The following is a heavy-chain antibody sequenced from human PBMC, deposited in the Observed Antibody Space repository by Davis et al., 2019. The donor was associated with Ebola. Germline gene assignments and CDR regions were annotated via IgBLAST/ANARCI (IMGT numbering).Heavy chain of an antibody. CDR1: GGSINSTSYY. V-gene: IGHV4-39*07. J-gene: IGHJ3*02. CDR2: IYYSGKT. D-gene: IGHD2-2*01. Sequence: PSETLSLTCTVSGGSINSTSYYWGWIRQPPGKGLEWIGNIYYSGKTYSNPSLKSRVTISVDTSKNQFSLKLSSVTAADTAVYYCARSGDQTAAMDAFDIWGQGTMVTVSS. CDR3: ARSGDQTAAMDAFDI.